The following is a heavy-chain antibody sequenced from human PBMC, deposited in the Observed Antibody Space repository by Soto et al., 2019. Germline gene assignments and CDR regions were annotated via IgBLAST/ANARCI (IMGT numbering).Heavy chain of an antibody. D-gene: IGHD1-1*01. CDR3: AREYSGWNDKGAFDI. CDR2: TYYRSKWYN. CDR1: EDRVSSNSAA. J-gene: IGHJ3*02. Sequence: SQTLPLTCAMSEDRVSSNSAAWSWIRQSPSRGLEWLGRTYYRSKWYNDYAVSVKSRITINPDTSKNQFSLQLNSVTPEDTAVYYCAREYSGWNDKGAFDIWGQGTMGTVAS. V-gene: IGHV6-1*01.